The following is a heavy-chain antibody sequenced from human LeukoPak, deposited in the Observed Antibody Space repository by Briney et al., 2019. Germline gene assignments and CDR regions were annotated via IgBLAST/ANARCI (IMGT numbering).Heavy chain of an antibody. D-gene: IGHD2-21*02. J-gene: IGHJ4*02. Sequence: SETLSLTCAVYGGSFSGYYWSWIRQPPGKGLEWIWEINHSGSTNYNPSLKSRVTISVDTSKNQFSLKLSSVTAADTAVYYCARGLGCGGDCCTTFDYWGQGTLVTVSS. CDR2: INHSGST. CDR1: GGSFSGYY. CDR3: ARGLGCGGDCCTTFDY. V-gene: IGHV4-34*01.